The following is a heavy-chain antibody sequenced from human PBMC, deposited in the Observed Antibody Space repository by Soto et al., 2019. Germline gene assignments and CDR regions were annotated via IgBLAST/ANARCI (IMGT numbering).Heavy chain of an antibody. D-gene: IGHD2-15*01. Sequence: PGGSLRLSCAASGFTFISYAMSWVRQAPGKGLEWVSAISGSGGSTYYADSVKRRFTISRDNSKNTLYLQMNSLRAEDTAVYYCASGGYCSGGSCYSGYYYGMDVWGQGTTVTVSS. V-gene: IGHV3-23*01. CDR2: ISGSGGST. CDR1: GFTFISYA. CDR3: ASGGYCSGGSCYSGYYYGMDV. J-gene: IGHJ6*02.